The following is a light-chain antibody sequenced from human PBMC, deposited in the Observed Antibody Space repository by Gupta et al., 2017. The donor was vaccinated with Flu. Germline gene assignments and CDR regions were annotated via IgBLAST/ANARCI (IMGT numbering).Light chain of an antibody. CDR2: AVS. CDR3: QQIDHNPRFT. V-gene: IGKV1-39*01. CDR1: QSISSL. J-gene: IGKJ3*01. Sequence: DIQMTQSPSSLSASVGDRVTITCRASQSISSLLNWYQQKPGKAPKLLIYAVSNLQSGVPSRFSGSGCGTDFTLTISSRQPEDFATYYCQQIDHNPRFTFGHGTKVDVK.